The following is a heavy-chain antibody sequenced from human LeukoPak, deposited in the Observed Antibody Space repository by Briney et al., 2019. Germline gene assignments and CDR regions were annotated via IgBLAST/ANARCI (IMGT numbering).Heavy chain of an antibody. Sequence: GGSLSLSCAASGFTFSSYAMSWVRQAPGKGLEWVSTISGSGGSTYYADSVKGRFTISRDNSRNTLYLQMNSLRAEDTALYYCAKSPGATSRSTVYDAFDIWGQGTMVSVSS. D-gene: IGHD2-2*01. J-gene: IGHJ3*02. V-gene: IGHV3-23*01. CDR2: ISGSGGST. CDR1: GFTFSSYA. CDR3: AKSPGATSRSTVYDAFDI.